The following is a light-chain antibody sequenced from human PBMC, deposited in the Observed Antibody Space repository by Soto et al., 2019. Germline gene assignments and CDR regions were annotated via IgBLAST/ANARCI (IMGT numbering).Light chain of an antibody. CDR1: SGHSTYA. Sequence: QPVLTQSPSASASLGASVKLTCTLSSGHSTYAIAWHQQQPEKGPRYLMKLDSDGIHSKGDGIPDRFSGPSSGAERYLTISSLQSEDEADYYCQTWGTGIVVFGGGTKLTVL. J-gene: IGLJ2*01. V-gene: IGLV4-69*02. CDR2: LDSDGIH. CDR3: QTWGTGIVV.